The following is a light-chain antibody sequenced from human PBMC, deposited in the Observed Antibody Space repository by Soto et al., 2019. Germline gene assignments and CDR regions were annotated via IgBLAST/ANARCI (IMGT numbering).Light chain of an antibody. V-gene: IGKV3-20*01. J-gene: IGKJ3*01. CDR1: QSVSGTY. CDR3: QQYGSSRGVT. CDR2: GAS. Sequence: EIVLTQSPGTLSLSPGERATLSCRASQSVSGTYLAWYQQKPGQALRLLIYGASSRATGIPDRFSGSGSGTDFALTISRLEPEDFAVYYCQQYGSSRGVTFGPGTKVDIK.